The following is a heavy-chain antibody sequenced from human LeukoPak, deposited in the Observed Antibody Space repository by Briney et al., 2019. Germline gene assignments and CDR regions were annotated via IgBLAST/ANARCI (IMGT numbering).Heavy chain of an antibody. CDR3: AKLGHSDGWYLGAFDI. CDR2: TSYSRTT. D-gene: IGHD6-19*01. CDR1: GGSITGHY. J-gene: IGHJ3*02. V-gene: IGHV4-59*08. Sequence: SETLSLTCAVSGGSITGHYWNWIRQTPGMRLEWIGYTSYSRTTIYNSYFKGRATMSIDTSKNQLYLNLTSVTAADTAVYYCAKLGHSDGWYLGAFDIWGQGTTVIVSS.